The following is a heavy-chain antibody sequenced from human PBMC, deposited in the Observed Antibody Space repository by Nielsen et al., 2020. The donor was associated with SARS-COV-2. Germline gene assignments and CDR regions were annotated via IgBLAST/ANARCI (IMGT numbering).Heavy chain of an antibody. CDR3: ARGVYDILTGYSFDY. Sequence: SETLSLTCTVSGGSISSGDYYWSWIRQPPGKGLEWIGYIYYSGSTYCNPSLKSRVTISVDTSKNQFSLKLSSVTAADTALYYCARGVYDILTGYSFDYWGQGTLVTVSS. CDR1: GGSISSGDYY. D-gene: IGHD3-9*01. V-gene: IGHV4-30-4*01. CDR2: IYYSGST. J-gene: IGHJ4*02.